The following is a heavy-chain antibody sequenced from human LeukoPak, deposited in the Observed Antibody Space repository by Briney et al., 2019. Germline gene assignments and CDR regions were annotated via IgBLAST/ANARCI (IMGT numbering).Heavy chain of an antibody. CDR2: ISAYNGNT. J-gene: IGHJ4*02. CDR1: GYTFTSYG. CDR3: ARTDTIFGVVIKEGAYFDY. D-gene: IGHD3-3*01. Sequence: ASVNVSCKASGYTFTSYGISWVRQAPGQGLEWMGWISAYNGNTNYAQKLQGRVTMTTDTSTSTAYMELRSLRSDDTAVYYCARTDTIFGVVIKEGAYFDYWGQGTLVTVSS. V-gene: IGHV1-18*01.